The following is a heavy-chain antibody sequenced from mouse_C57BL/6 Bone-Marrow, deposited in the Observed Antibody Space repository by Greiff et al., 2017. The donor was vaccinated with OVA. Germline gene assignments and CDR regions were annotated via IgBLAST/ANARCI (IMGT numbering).Heavy chain of an antibody. J-gene: IGHJ4*01. CDR2: ITHSGET. CDR3: AGDTNSSGYVYYYAMDY. D-gene: IGHD3-2*02. CDR1: GFPITSGYY. Sequence: VQLQESGPGLVKPSQSLFLTCSITGFPITSGYYWIWIRQSPGKPLEWMGYITHSGETFYNPSLQSPISITRETSKNQFFLQLNSVTTEDTAMYYCAGDTNSSGYVYYYAMDYWGQGTSVTVSS. V-gene: IGHV12-3*01.